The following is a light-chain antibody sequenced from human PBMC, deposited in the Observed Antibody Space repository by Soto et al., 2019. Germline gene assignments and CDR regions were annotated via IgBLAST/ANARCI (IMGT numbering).Light chain of an antibody. Sequence: QSVQTQPPSVSRAPGQRVTISCTGSSSNIGAGYDVHWYQQLPGAAPKLLIHANSHRPSGVPDRFSGSRSGTSASLAITGLQGEDEAHYFCQTYDSSLSGSLFGGGTKVTIL. CDR2: ANS. CDR1: SSNIGAGYD. V-gene: IGLV1-40*01. J-gene: IGLJ3*02. CDR3: QTYDSSLSGSL.